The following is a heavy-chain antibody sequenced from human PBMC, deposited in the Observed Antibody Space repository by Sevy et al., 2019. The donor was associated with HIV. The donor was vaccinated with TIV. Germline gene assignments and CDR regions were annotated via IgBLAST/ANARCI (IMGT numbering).Heavy chain of an antibody. Sequence: GGSLRLSCEASGFTFSDYDMHWVRQAPGKGLEWLSFISDRGHITLYGDSVRGRSTISRDNAKNTLYLQVNSLKTEDAAVHYCVAEPPSGGHGNYHYGLDLWGQGTTVTVSS. D-gene: IGHD3-16*01. J-gene: IGHJ6*02. V-gene: IGHV3-30*03. CDR2: ISDRGHIT. CDR3: VAEPPSGGHGNYHYGLDL. CDR1: GFTFSDYD.